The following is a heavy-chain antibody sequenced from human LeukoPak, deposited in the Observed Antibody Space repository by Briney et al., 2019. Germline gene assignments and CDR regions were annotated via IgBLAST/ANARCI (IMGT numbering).Heavy chain of an antibody. D-gene: IGHD2-15*01. CDR3: AREGYCGGGTCHPDDAFDI. V-gene: IGHV1-18*04. J-gene: IGHJ3*02. CDR2: ISAYKGNT. CDR1: GYTLSKYG. Sequence: ASVKVSCKASGYTLSKYGVSWVRQAPGQGLEWMGWISAYKGNTNVAQKFQARVTMTTDTSTSTAYMDLKSLRSDDTAVYYCAREGYCGGGTCHPDDAFDIWGQGTMVTVSS.